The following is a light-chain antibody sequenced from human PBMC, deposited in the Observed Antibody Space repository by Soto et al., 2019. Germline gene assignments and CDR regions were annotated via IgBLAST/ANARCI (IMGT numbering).Light chain of an antibody. CDR1: QSVSSN. J-gene: IGKJ1*01. CDR3: QQYNDWWT. Sequence: EIVMTQSPATLSVSPGDGATLSCRASQSVSSNLTWYQQKPGQGPRLLIYGASTRATGVPARFSGGGSGTEFTLTISSLQSEDFAVYYCQQYNDWWTFGQGTKVEIK. CDR2: GAS. V-gene: IGKV3-15*01.